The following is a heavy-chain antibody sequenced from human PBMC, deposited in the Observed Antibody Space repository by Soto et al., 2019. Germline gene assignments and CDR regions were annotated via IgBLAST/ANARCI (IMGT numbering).Heavy chain of an antibody. CDR3: ARSGGLDRDFNY. CDR1: GGTFSSDS. V-gene: IGHV1-69*12. CDR2: IIPMFDNP. Sequence: QVQLVQSGAEVKKPGSSVKVSCKASGGTFSSDSFSWVRQAPGQGLEWMGGIIPMFDNPIYAQKFQDRVKITEDESTSTASMQLSSLRSGDTAVYYCARSGGLDRDFNYWGQGSLVTVSS. J-gene: IGHJ4*02. D-gene: IGHD2-15*01.